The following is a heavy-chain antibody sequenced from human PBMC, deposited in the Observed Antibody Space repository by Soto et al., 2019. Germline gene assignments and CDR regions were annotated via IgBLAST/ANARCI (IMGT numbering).Heavy chain of an antibody. CDR3: ARVHPYRGNWAFHY. Sequence: SATRSLTCAVSGGSINSSDWWNWVRQSPGKGLEWIGEIYHGGNINYNPSLKSRVTISMDKSKNQFSLNLFSVTAADTAVYYCARVHPYRGNWAFHYWGQGALVTVS. J-gene: IGHJ4*02. CDR1: GGSINSSDW. CDR2: IYHGGNI. D-gene: IGHD3-16*02. V-gene: IGHV4-4*02.